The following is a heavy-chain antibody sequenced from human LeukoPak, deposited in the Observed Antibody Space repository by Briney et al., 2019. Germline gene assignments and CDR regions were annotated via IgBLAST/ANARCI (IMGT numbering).Heavy chain of an antibody. D-gene: IGHD3-10*01. CDR2: IRSKAYGGTT. Sequence: QPGRSLRLSCTASGFTFGDYAMGWVRQAPGKGLEWVGFIRSKAYGGTTEYAASVKGRFTISRDDSKSIAYLQMNSLRAEDTAVYYCARDYLTMVRGVIWFDPWGQGTLVTVSS. V-gene: IGHV3-49*04. J-gene: IGHJ5*02. CDR1: GFTFGDYA. CDR3: ARDYLTMVRGVIWFDP.